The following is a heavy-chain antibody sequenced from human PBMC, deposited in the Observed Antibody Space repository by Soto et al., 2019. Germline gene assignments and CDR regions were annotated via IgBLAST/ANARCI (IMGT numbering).Heavy chain of an antibody. V-gene: IGHV4-59*01. Sequence: PSETLSLTCTVSNVSITSTYWNWIRQSPGKGLEWIGFVYYTGTTKYNPSLRSRVTISVDTSKNEFSLKLTSVTTADTGFYFGAGDFAGRGPCGPWGPETLFTVAS. D-gene: IGHD1-26*01. J-gene: IGHJ5*01. CDR3: AGDFAGRGPCGP. CDR1: NVSITSTY. CDR2: VYYTGTT.